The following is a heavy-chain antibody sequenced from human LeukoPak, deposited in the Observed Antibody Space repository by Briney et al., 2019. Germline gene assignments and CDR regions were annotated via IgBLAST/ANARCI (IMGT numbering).Heavy chain of an antibody. CDR2: IYTSGST. Sequence: PSETLSLTCTVSGGSISSGSYYWSWIRQPAGKGLEWIGRIYTSGSTNYNPSLKSRVTISVDTSKNQFSLKLSSVTAADTAVYYCAREGGRWLQIDYWGQGTLVTVSS. CDR3: AREGGRWLQIDY. CDR1: GGSISSGSYY. J-gene: IGHJ4*02. D-gene: IGHD5-24*01. V-gene: IGHV4-61*02.